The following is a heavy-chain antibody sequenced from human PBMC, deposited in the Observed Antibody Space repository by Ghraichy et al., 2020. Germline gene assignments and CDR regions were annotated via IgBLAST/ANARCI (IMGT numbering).Heavy chain of an antibody. D-gene: IGHD3-22*01. CDR2: ISSSSSTI. CDR1: GFTFSSYS. CDR3: ARAPQYYYDSSGYYSDAFDI. Sequence: GESLNISCAASGFTFSSYSMNWVRQAPGKGLEWVSYISSSSSTIYYADSVKGRFTISRDNAKNSLYLQMNSLRAEDTAVYYCARAPQYYYDSSGYYSDAFDIWGQGTMVTVSS. J-gene: IGHJ3*02. V-gene: IGHV3-48*01.